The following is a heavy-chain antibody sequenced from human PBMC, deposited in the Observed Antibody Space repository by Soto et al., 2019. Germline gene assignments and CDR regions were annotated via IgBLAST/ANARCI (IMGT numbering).Heavy chain of an antibody. CDR2: ASYDGSYK. CDR1: GFTYSSFG. J-gene: IGHJ4*02. D-gene: IGHD5-12*01. V-gene: IGHV3-30*18. CDR3: AKERSVVATTPDFDY. Sequence: QVKLVESGGGVVQPGRSLRLSCAASGFTYSSFGMHWVRQAPGKGLEWMAVASYDGSYKYYADSVKGRFTISRDNSKNTLYLQMNSLRAEDRAVYYCAKERSVVATTPDFDYWGQGTLVTVSS.